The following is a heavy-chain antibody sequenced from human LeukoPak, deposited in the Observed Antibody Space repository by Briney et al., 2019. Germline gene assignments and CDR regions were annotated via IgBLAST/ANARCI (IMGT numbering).Heavy chain of an antibody. D-gene: IGHD6-13*01. J-gene: IGHJ4*02. CDR2: VNHSGST. V-gene: IGHV4-34*10. CDR3: ARFSSIAAAFDY. Sequence: SETLSLTCAVYGGSFSGYYWTWIRQSPEKGLEWIGEVNHSGSTKYNPSFRSRVTMSVDTSKNQFSLELTSVTAADTAVYYCARFSSIAAAFDYWGLGTLVTVSS. CDR1: GGSFSGYY.